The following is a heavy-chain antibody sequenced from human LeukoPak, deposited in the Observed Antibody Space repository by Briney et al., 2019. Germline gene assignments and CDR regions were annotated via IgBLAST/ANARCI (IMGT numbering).Heavy chain of an antibody. V-gene: IGHV3-66*01. CDR3: AVLAGDIFRAFDI. CDR2: IYSGGST. J-gene: IGHJ3*02. Sequence: PGGSLRLSCAASGFTVSSNYMSWVRQAPAKGVEWVSVIYSGGSTYYADSVKGRFTISRDNSKNTLYLQMNSLRAEDTAVYYCAVLAGDIFRAFDIWGQGTMVTVSS. D-gene: IGHD3-9*01. CDR1: GFTVSSNY.